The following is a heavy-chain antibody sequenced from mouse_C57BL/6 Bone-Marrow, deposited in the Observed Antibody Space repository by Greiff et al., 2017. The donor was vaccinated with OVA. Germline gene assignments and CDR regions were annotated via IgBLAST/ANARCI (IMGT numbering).Heavy chain of an antibody. V-gene: IGHV1-22*01. CDR3: AAYYSNRGFAY. D-gene: IGHD2-5*01. J-gene: IGHJ3*01. CDR2: INPNNGGT. CDR1: GYTFTDYK. Sequence: EVQLQQSGPELVKPGASVKMSCKASGYTFTDYKMHWVKQSHGKSLEWIGYINPNNGGTNYNQKFKGKATLTVNKSSSTAYMELRSLTSEDSAVYYCAAYYSNRGFAYWGQGTLVSVSA.